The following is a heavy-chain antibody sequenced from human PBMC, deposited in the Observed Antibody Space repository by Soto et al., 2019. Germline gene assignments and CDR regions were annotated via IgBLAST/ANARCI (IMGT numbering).Heavy chain of an antibody. D-gene: IGHD6-13*01. V-gene: IGHV4-39*01. Sequence: PSETLSLTCTVSGGSISSSSYYWGWIRQPPGKGLEWIGSIYYSGSTYYNPSLKSRVTISVDTSKNQFSLKLSSVTAADTAVYYCARLTWGGAAAVGDWFDPWGQGTLVTVSS. CDR1: GGSISSSSYY. J-gene: IGHJ5*02. CDR2: IYYSGST. CDR3: ARLTWGGAAAVGDWFDP.